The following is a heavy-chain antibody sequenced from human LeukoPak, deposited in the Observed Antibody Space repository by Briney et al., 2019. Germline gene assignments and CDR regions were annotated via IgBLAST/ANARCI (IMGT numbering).Heavy chain of an antibody. J-gene: IGHJ4*02. Sequence: ASVKVSCKASGYTFTSYGTSWVRQAPGQGLEWMGWISAYNGNTNYAQELQARVTMTTDTSTSTAYMELRSLRSDGTAVYYCARVAVAGDYFDYWGQGTLVTVSS. CDR3: ARVAVAGDYFDY. CDR1: GYTFTSYG. D-gene: IGHD6-19*01. CDR2: ISAYNGNT. V-gene: IGHV1-18*01.